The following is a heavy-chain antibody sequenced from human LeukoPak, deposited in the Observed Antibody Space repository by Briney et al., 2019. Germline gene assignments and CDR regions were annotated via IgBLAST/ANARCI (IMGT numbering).Heavy chain of an antibody. J-gene: IGHJ4*02. CDR1: GASVSSGSYY. CDR2: IYYSGST. D-gene: IGHD3-3*01. Sequence: SETLSLTRTVSGASVSSGSYYWSWIRQPPGKGLEWIGYIYYSGSTNYNPSLKSRVTISVDTSKNQFSLKLSSVTAADTAVYYCASFSVSSDYWGQGTLVTVSS. V-gene: IGHV4-61*01. CDR3: ASFSVSSDY.